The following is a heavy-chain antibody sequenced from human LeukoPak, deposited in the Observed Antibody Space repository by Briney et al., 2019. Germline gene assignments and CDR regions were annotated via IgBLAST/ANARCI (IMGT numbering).Heavy chain of an antibody. Sequence: SETLSLTCTVSGGSISSYYWSWIRQPPGKGLEWIGYIYYSGSTNYNPSLKSRVTISVDTSKNQFSLKLSSVTAADTAVYYCARGGAYYYGSGSSYYFDYWGQGTLVTVSS. J-gene: IGHJ4*02. CDR2: IYYSGST. CDR1: GGSISSYY. V-gene: IGHV4-59*01. D-gene: IGHD3-10*01. CDR3: ARGGAYYYGSGSSYYFDY.